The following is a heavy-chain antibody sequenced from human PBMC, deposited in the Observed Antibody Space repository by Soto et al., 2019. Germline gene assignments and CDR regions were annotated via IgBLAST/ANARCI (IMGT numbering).Heavy chain of an antibody. J-gene: IGHJ6*02. CDR3: ARVPDGTILGYYGMDL. D-gene: IGHD1-1*01. Sequence: GGSLRLSCAASGFSFSNYGMHWVRQAPGKGLEWVASIWDDGSNKYYADSVKGRFSISRDNSKNTLYLQLNSRRAEDTAAYYCARVPDGTILGYYGMDLWGQGTTVTVSS. CDR2: IWDDGSNK. V-gene: IGHV3-33*01. CDR1: GFSFSNYG.